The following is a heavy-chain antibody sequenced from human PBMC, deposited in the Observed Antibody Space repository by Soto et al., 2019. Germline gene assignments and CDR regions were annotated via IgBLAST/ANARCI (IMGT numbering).Heavy chain of an antibody. CDR1: GFTFSSYW. CDR3: ARLDDDYYGMDV. Sequence: GGSLRLSCAASGFTFSSYWMQWVRQAPGKGLVWVSRINSDGSSTSYADSVKGRFTISRDNAKNTLYLQMNSLRAEDTAGYYGARLDDDYYGMDVWGQGTTVTVSS. D-gene: IGHD1-1*01. J-gene: IGHJ6*02. V-gene: IGHV3-74*01. CDR2: INSDGSST.